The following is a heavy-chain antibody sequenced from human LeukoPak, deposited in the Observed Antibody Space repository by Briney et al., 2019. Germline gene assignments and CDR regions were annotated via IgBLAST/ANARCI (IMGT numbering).Heavy chain of an antibody. J-gene: IGHJ6*02. CDR3: ARGMVRSYYGLDV. Sequence: GGSLRLSCAASGFTVNSNYIHWVRQAPGKGLEWVSVIYSGGGTLYADSVKGRFTISRDISKNTVFLQMNSVRTEDTALYHCARGMVRSYYGLDVWGQGTTVTASS. D-gene: IGHD3-10*01. V-gene: IGHV3-53*01. CDR2: IYSGGGT. CDR1: GFTVNSNY.